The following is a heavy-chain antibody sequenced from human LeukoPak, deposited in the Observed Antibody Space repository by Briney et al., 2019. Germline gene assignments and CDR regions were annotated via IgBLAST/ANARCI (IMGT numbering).Heavy chain of an antibody. CDR3: ARRCGGDCYYFDY. CDR2: MNPNSGNT. D-gene: IGHD2-21*02. CDR1: GGTFSSYA. V-gene: IGHV1-8*02. J-gene: IGHJ4*02. Sequence: ASVKVSCKASGGTFSSYAISWVRQATGQGLEWMGWMNPNSGNTGYAQKFQGRVTMTRNTSISTAYMELSSLRSEDTAVYYCARRCGGDCYYFDYWGQGTLVTVSS.